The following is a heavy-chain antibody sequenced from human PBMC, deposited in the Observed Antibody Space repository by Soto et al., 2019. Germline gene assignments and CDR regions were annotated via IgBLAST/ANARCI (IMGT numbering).Heavy chain of an antibody. CDR1: GFSLSNARMG. CDR2: IFSNDEK. CDR3: ARIRVVVVPAAMPLDY. Sequence: SGPTLVNPTETLTLTCTVSGFSLSNARMGVSWIRQPPGKALEWLAHIFSNDEKSYSTSLKSRLTISKDTSKSQVVLTMTNMDPVDTATYYCARIRVVVVPAAMPLDYWGQGTLVTVSS. D-gene: IGHD2-2*01. V-gene: IGHV2-26*01. J-gene: IGHJ4*02.